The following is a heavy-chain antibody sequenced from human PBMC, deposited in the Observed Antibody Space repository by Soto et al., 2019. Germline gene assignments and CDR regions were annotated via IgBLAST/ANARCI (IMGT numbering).Heavy chain of an antibody. J-gene: IGHJ6*02. D-gene: IGHD3-10*01. Sequence: QAQLVQSGAEVKKPGSSVKVSCKASGGTFSSYAISWVRQAPGQGLECMGGIIPIFGTTNYAQKFQGRVTITADKSTSTAYMELSSLRSEDTAVYYCAREKSTTSITMVRGVMDVWGRGTTVTVSS. CDR3: AREKSTTSITMVRGVMDV. V-gene: IGHV1-69*06. CDR2: IIPIFGTT. CDR1: GGTFSSYA.